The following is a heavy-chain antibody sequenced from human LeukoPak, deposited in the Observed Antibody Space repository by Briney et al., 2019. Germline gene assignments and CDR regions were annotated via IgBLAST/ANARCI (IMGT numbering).Heavy chain of an antibody. CDR2: ISYDESNK. D-gene: IGHD3-10*01. CDR3: ARAPGLGSGSAFDS. CDR1: GLTFTSYG. J-gene: IGHJ4*02. Sequence: GGSLRLSSAASGLTFTSYGIRSVRQAPGKGLEWVAVISYDESNKYYADSVKGRFTISRDNSKNTLYLQMNSLRPEDTAVYYCARAPGLGSGSAFDSWGQGTLVTVSS. V-gene: IGHV3-30*03.